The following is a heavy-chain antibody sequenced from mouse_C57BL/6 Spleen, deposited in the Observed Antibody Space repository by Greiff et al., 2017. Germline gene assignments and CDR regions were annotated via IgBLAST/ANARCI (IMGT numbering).Heavy chain of an antibody. CDR2: IWSDGST. CDR3: ARQRYSNYWYFDV. D-gene: IGHD2-12*01. J-gene: IGHJ1*03. Sequence: VKLMESGPGLVAPSQSLSITCTVSGFSLTSYGVHWVRQPPGKGLEWLVVIWSDGSTTYNSALKSRLSISKDNSKSQVFLKRNSIQTDDTAMYYCARQRYSNYWYFDVWGTGTTVTVSS. CDR1: GFSLTSYG. V-gene: IGHV2-6-1*01.